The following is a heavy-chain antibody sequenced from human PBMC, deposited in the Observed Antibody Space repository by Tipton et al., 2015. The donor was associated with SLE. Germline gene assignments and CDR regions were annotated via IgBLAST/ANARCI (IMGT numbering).Heavy chain of an antibody. Sequence: QLVQSGAEVKKPGASAKVSCKASGYTFTSYGISWVRQAPGQGLEWMGWISAYNGNTNYAQKFQGRVTMNTDTSTSTAYMELRSLRSDDTAVYYCARDIVVVPAAIRRVSYYMDVWGKGTTVTVSS. CDR3: ARDIVVVPAAIRRVSYYMDV. J-gene: IGHJ6*03. CDR2: ISAYNGNT. CDR1: GYTFTSYG. V-gene: IGHV1-18*01. D-gene: IGHD2-2*01.